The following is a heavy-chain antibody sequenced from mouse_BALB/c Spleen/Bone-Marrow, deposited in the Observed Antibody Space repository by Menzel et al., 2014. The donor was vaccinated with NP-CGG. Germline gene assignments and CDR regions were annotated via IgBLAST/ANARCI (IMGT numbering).Heavy chain of an antibody. CDR3: PIYGNDFFDY. Sequence: EVQLVESGGGLVQPGGSLRLSCAPSGFTFTDYYMSWVRQPPGKALEWLGFIRNKANGYTTEYSASVKGRFTISSDNSKRILYLKMNTLRAEDSATYYCPIYGNDFFDYGGQGTTLTVSS. D-gene: IGHD2-1*01. V-gene: IGHV7-3*02. CDR1: GFTFTDYY. CDR2: IRNKANGYTT. J-gene: IGHJ2*01.